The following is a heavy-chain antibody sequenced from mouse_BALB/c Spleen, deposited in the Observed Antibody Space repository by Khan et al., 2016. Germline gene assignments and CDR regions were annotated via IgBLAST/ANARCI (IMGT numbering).Heavy chain of an antibody. V-gene: IGHV1-7*01. CDR2: INPSTGYT. D-gene: IGHD2-1*01. CDR3: ARYYGNYFDY. Sequence: QVQLQQSGAELAKPGASVKMSCKASGYTFTSYWMHWVKQRPGQGLEWIGYINPSTGYTEYNQKFKDKATLTADKSSSIAYMQLSSLTSEDSAVYYCARYYGNYFDYWGQGTTLTVSS. J-gene: IGHJ2*01. CDR1: GYTFTSYW.